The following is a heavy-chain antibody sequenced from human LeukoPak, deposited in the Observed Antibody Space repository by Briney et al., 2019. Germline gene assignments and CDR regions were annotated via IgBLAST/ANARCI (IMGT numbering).Heavy chain of an antibody. CDR2: ISYDGSNK. D-gene: IGHD7-27*01. CDR1: GFTFSGYG. J-gene: IGHJ4*02. V-gene: IGHV3-30*18. Sequence: PGRSLRLSCAASGFTFSGYGMHWVRQAPGKGLEWVALISYDGSNKYYADSVKGRFTISRDDSKSTLYLQISSLRGEDTAVYHCAKDLGSVRGPAYWGQGTLVTVSS. CDR3: AKDLGSVRGPAY.